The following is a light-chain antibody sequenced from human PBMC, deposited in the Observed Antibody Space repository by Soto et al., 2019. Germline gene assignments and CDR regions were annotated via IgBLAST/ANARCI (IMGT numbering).Light chain of an antibody. CDR3: QQSNNWPWT. CDR2: GAS. V-gene: IGKV3-15*01. J-gene: IGKJ1*01. Sequence: EIVMTQSPATLSVSPGERATLSCRASQSVSNNLAWYQQQPGQAPMLLIFGASTRATGVPARFSGSGSGTDFTLTINSVQSEDFAVYYCQQSNNWPWTFGQGTKVEVK. CDR1: QSVSNN.